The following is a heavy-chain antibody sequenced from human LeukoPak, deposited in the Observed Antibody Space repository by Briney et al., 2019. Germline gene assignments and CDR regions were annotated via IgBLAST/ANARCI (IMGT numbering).Heavy chain of an antibody. V-gene: IGHV4-39*07. J-gene: IGHJ5*02. Sequence: SETLSLTCTVSGGSISSSSYYWGWIRQPPGKGLEWIGSIYYSGSTYYNPSLKSRVTISVDTSKNQFSLKLSSVTAADTAVYYCARGVVAATGTNWLDPWGQGTLVTVSS. CDR1: GGSISSSSYY. CDR3: ARGVVAATGTNWLDP. D-gene: IGHD2-15*01. CDR2: IYYSGST.